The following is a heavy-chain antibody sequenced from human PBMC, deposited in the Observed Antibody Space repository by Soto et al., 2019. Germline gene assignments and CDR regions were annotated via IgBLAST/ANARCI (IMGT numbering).Heavy chain of an antibody. D-gene: IGHD6-13*01. J-gene: IGHJ4*02. CDR3: ARGRPYSSSWYHRFDY. CDR2: INHSGST. Sequence: PSETLSLTCAVYGGSFSGYYWSWIRQPPGKGLEWIGEINHSGSTNYNPSLKSRVTISVDTSKNQFSLKLSSVTAADTAVYYCARGRPYSSSWYHRFDYWGQGTQVTVS. V-gene: IGHV4-34*01. CDR1: GGSFSGYY.